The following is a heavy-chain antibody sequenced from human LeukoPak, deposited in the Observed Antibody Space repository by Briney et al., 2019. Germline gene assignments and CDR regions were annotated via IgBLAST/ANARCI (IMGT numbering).Heavy chain of an antibody. CDR1: GFTFSNYD. D-gene: IGHD2-2*01. Sequence: PGGSLRLSCAASGFTFSNYDMNWVRQAPGKGLEWVANIKQDGSEKYYVDSVKGRFTISRDNAKNSLYLQMNSLRAEDTAVYYCARGGGIVPAATFDYWGQGTLVTVSS. CDR2: IKQDGSEK. V-gene: IGHV3-7*03. J-gene: IGHJ4*02. CDR3: ARGGGIVPAATFDY.